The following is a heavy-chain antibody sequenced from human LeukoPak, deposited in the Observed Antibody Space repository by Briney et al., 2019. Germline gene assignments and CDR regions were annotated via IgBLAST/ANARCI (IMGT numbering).Heavy chain of an antibody. CDR3: GREGHSSGRAGHPDY. J-gene: IGHJ4*02. Sequence: GGSLRLSCAATGFSRSPMHWVRQAPGKGLEWVAVISIDGTWQDYADSVKGRFTFSRDNSKHTLYLEMNSLRSEDTAVYFCGREGHSSGRAGHPDYWGQGTLVTVSA. D-gene: IGHD3-22*01. CDR1: GFSRSP. CDR2: ISIDGTWQ. V-gene: IGHV3-30*17.